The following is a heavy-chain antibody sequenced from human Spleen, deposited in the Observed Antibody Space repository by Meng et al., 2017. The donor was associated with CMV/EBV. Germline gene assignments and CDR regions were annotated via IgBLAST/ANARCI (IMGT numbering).Heavy chain of an antibody. D-gene: IGHD3-10*01. J-gene: IGHJ4*02. CDR3: ARELMVRGGPSAY. Sequence: QVQLVQSGAEVQKPGASVKVSCKASGYTFTGNYIHWVRQAPGQGLEWMGRINPNTGGTNSAQKFQGRVTMTRDTSISTAYMELSRLRSDDTAVYFCARELMVRGGPSAYWGQGTLVTVSS. CDR1: GYTFTGNY. V-gene: IGHV1-2*06. CDR2: INPNTGGT.